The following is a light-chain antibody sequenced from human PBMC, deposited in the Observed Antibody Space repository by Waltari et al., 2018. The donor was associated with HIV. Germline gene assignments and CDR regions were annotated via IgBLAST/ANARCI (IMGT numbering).Light chain of an antibody. CDR1: SSNIGSNA. CDR2: TNN. CDR3: AAWEDSLKGYV. Sequence: QSVLTQSPSASGTPGQRVTISCSGSSSNIGSNAVDWYQHLPGTAPKLLIHTNNQRPSGIPDRFSVSKAGTSASLASSGLQSEDESDYYCAAWEDSLKGYVVGSGTKVTVL. J-gene: IGLJ1*01. V-gene: IGLV1-44*01.